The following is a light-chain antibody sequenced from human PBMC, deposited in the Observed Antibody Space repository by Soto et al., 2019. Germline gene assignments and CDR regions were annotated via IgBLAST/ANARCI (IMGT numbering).Light chain of an antibody. V-gene: IGKV1-33*01. Sequence: DIQMTQSPSSLSASVGDRVTITCQASQDVRKYLSWYQQKARKAPKLLIYDASNLETGVPSRFSGSGSVTDFTFTISSLQPEDIATYYCQQRHNLPHTFGPGTKVDIK. J-gene: IGKJ3*01. CDR1: QDVRKY. CDR3: QQRHNLPHT. CDR2: DAS.